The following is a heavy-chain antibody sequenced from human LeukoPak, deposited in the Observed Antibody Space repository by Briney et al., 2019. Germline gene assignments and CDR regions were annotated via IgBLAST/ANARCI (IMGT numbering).Heavy chain of an antibody. J-gene: IGHJ4*02. Sequence: PGGSLRLSCAASGFTFSSYAMSWVRQAPGKGLEWVSAISGSGGSTYYADSVKGRFTISRDNSKNTLYLQMNSLRAEDTAVYYCAKGWYYDFWSGYFDYWGQGTLVTVSS. D-gene: IGHD3-3*01. CDR3: AKGWYYDFWSGYFDY. V-gene: IGHV3-23*01. CDR2: ISGSGGST. CDR1: GFTFSSYA.